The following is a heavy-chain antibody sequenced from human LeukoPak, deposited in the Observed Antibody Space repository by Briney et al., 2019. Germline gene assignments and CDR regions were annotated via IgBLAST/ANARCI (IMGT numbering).Heavy chain of an antibody. CDR1: GYTFTSYG. CDR2: ISAYNGNT. Sequence: ASVKVSCKASGYTFTSYGISWVRQAPEQGLEWMGWISAYNGNTNYAQKLQGRVTMTTDTSTSTAYMELRSLRSDDTAVYYCGTMPLPHDFWSGYLVNWGRGTLVTVSS. J-gene: IGHJ4*02. D-gene: IGHD3-3*01. CDR3: GTMPLPHDFWSGYLVN. V-gene: IGHV1-18*01.